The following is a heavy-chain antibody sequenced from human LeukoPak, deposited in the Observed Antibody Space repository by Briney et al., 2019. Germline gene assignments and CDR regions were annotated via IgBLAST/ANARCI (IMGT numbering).Heavy chain of an antibody. CDR3: ATVGGSGSYYNNWFDP. J-gene: IGHJ5*02. D-gene: IGHD3-10*01. CDR1: GYTLTELS. Sequence: ASVKVSCKVSGYTLTELSMHWVRQAPGKGLEWMGGFDPEDGETIYAQKFQGRVTMTEDTSTDTAYMELSSLRSEDTAVYYCATVGGSGSYYNNWFDPGAREPWSPSPQ. CDR2: FDPEDGET. V-gene: IGHV1-24*01.